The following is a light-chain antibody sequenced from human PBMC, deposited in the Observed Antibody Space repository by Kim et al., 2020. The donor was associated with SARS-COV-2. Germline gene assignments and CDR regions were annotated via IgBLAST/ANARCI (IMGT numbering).Light chain of an antibody. CDR2: DVS. CDR1: SIDVGGYNY. V-gene: IGLV2-11*01. CDR3: CSFAGYSYV. Sequence: LTQPRSVSGSPGQSVTISCTGTSIDVGGYNYVSWYQHHPDKAPKLIIYDVSQRPSGVPDRFSGSKSGTTASLTISGLQAEDEADYYCCSFAGYSYV. J-gene: IGLJ1*01.